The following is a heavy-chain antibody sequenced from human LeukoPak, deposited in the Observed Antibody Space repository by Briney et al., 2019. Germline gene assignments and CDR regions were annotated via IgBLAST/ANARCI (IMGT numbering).Heavy chain of an antibody. V-gene: IGHV4-34*01. CDR2: INHSGST. CDR1: GGSFSDYF. J-gene: IGHJ6*03. CDR3: ARDRYYDSSGYYKGEYYYYMDV. Sequence: SETLSLTCAVYGGSFSDYFWSWIRQPPGKGLEWIGEINHSGSTNYNPSLKSRVTISVDTSKNQFSLKLSSVTAADTAVYYCARDRYYDSSGYYKGEYYYYMDVWGKGTTVTVSS. D-gene: IGHD3-22*01.